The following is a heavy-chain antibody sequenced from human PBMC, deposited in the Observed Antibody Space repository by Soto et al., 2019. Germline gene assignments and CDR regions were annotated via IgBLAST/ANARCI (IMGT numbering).Heavy chain of an antibody. J-gene: IGHJ1*01. CDR2: INPNSGGT. Sequence: ASVKVSCKASGYTFTGYYMHWVRQAPGQGLEWMGWINPNSGGTNYAQKFQGRVTMTRDTSISTAYMELSRLRSDDTAVYYCARVTYYYDSSALSQARAEYFQHWGHGTLVTVSS. CDR3: ARVTYYYDSSALSQARAEYFQH. V-gene: IGHV1-2*02. D-gene: IGHD3-22*01. CDR1: GYTFTGYY.